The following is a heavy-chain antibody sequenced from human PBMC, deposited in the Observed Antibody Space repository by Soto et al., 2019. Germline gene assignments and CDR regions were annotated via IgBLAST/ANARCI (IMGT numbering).Heavy chain of an antibody. CDR1: GFAFRNYG. Sequence: QVQLVDSGGGVVQPGRSLRLSCVASGFAFRNYGMHWVRQAPGKGLEWVAVISCDGNEKYYGDSVKGRFTISRDDSKXXLXXXXXXXXXXXXXXXYCARDHYYYDSSGYSXXXXXYWVQXTLV. V-gene: IGHV3-33*05. D-gene: IGHD3-22*01. CDR2: ISCDGNEK. J-gene: IGHJ4*02. CDR3: ARDHYYYDSSGYSXXXXXY.